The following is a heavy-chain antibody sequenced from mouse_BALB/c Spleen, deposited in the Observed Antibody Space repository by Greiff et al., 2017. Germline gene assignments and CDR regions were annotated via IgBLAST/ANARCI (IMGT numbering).Heavy chain of an antibody. CDR3: ARRADYGLDY. V-gene: IGHV5-12-2*01. CDR1: GFTFSSYT. D-gene: IGHD2-4*01. CDR2: ISNGGGST. J-gene: IGHJ2*01. Sequence: EVQGVESGGGLVQPGGSLKLSCAASGFTFSSYTMSWVRQTPEKRLEWVAYISNGGGSTYYPDTVKGRFTISRDNAKNTLYLQMSSLKSEDTAMYYCARRADYGLDYWGQGTTLTVSS.